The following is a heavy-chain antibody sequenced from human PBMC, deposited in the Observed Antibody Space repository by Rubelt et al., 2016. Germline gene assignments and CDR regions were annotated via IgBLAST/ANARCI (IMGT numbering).Heavy chain of an antibody. J-gene: IGHJ2*01. D-gene: IGHD2-21*02. CDR3: ARHLVTTIRGYWYFDL. Sequence: QVQLQESGPGLVKPSETLSLTCSVSGYSVSSGYFWGWIRQPPGRGLEWIGSIYDSGSAYYNLSLIGRVTISVDTSKNQFSLKLSSVTAADTAVYYCARHLVTTIRGYWYFDLWGRGTLVTVSS. CDR2: IYDSGSA. V-gene: IGHV4-38-2*02. CDR1: GYSVSSGYF.